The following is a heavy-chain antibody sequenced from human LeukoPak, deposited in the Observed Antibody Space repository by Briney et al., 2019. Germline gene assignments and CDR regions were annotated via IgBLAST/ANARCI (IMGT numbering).Heavy chain of an antibody. CDR2: INPNSGGT. Sequence: ASVKVSCKASGYTFTGYYMHWVRQAPGQGLEWMGWINPNSGGTNYAQKFQGRVTMTRDTSISTAYMELSRLRSDDTAVYYCARQGSSWLYYYYYMDVWGKGTTVTVSS. J-gene: IGHJ6*03. CDR3: ARQGSSWLYYYYYMDV. V-gene: IGHV1-2*02. D-gene: IGHD6-13*01. CDR1: GYTFTGYY.